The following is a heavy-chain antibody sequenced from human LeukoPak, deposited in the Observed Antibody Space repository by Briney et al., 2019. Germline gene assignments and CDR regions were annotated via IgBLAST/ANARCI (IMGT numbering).Heavy chain of an antibody. CDR2: FDPEGGDT. CDR3: ATDAEYRIAARKLDY. D-gene: IGHD6-6*01. J-gene: IGHJ4*02. Sequence: ASVKLSCKTSGYISTDHYMHWVRQAPGKGLEWMGRFDPEGGDTLYAEKFQGRVTITADTSTATSYMEVSSLTSEDTAVYYCATDAEYRIAARKLDYWGQGTLVTVSA. V-gene: IGHV1-69-2*01. CDR1: GYISTDHY.